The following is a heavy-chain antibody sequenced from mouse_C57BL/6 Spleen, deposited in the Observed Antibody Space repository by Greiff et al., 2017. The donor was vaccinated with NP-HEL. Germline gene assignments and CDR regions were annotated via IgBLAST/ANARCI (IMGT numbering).Heavy chain of an antibody. Sequence: VKLMESGPELVKPGASVKISCKASGYAFSSSWMNWVKQRPGKGLEWIGRIYPGDGDTNYNGKFKGKATLTADKSSSTAYMQLSSLTSEDSAVYFCARQLHFDYWGQGTTLAVSS. D-gene: IGHD3-1*01. CDR1: GYAFSSSW. CDR3: ARQLHFDY. CDR2: IYPGDGDT. V-gene: IGHV1-82*01. J-gene: IGHJ2*01.